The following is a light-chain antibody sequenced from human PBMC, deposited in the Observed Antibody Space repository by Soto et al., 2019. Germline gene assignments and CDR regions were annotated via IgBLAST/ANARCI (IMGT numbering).Light chain of an antibody. J-gene: IGKJ1*01. CDR1: QSVSSN. CDR3: QHYNNWPRT. CDR2: GAS. Sequence: EIVMTRSPATLSVSPGERATLSCRASQSVSSNLAWYQQKPGQAPRLLIYGASTRATGIPARFSGSGSGTEFTLTISSLQSEDLAVYYCQHYNNWPRTFGQGTKVEIK. V-gene: IGKV3-15*01.